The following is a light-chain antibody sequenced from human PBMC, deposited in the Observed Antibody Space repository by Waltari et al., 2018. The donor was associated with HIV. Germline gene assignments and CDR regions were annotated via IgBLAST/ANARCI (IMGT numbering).Light chain of an antibody. J-gene: IGKJ1*01. CDR2: LGS. Sequence: DIVMTQSPLSLPVTPGEPASLSCRSSQSLLYSNVYNYLDWYLQKPGQSPQLLIYLGSNRASGVPDRFSGSGSGTDFTLKISRVEAEDVGVYYCMQALQTPWTFGQGTKVEIK. CDR1: QSLLYSNVYNY. V-gene: IGKV2-28*01. CDR3: MQALQTPWT.